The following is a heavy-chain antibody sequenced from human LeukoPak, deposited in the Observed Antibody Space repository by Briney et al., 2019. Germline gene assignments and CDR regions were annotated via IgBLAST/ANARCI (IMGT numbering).Heavy chain of an antibody. CDR1: GFTFSSSW. J-gene: IGHJ4*02. CDR3: ARGRVNIID. D-gene: IGHD2/OR15-2a*01. CDR2: IKQDGSEK. V-gene: IGHV3-7*01. Sequence: GGSLRLSCAASGFTFSSSWMSSVRQAPGKGLDWVASIKQDGSEKYYVDSVEGRFTISRDNAKSSLYLQMDSLRAEDMAVYYCARGRVNIIDWGQGTLVTVSS.